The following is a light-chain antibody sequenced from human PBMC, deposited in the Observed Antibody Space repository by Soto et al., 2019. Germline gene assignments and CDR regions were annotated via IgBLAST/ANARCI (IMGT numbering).Light chain of an antibody. V-gene: IGLV3-21*04. CDR1: NIGSYS. CDR3: QVWDSSSYDAV. Sequence: SYVMTQPPSVSLAPGETARITCGGNNIGSYSVHWYQQKPGQAPVLVIYYDSDRPSGISERFSGSNSGNTATLTISRVEVGDEADYYCQVWDSSSYDAVFGGGTKLTVL. J-gene: IGLJ2*01. CDR2: YDS.